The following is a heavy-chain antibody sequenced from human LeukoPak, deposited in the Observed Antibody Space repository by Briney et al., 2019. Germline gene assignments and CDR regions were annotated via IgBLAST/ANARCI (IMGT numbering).Heavy chain of an antibody. CDR2: IYPGDSDT. Sequence: GESLKISCKGSGYSFTSYWIGWVRQMPEKGLGWMGIIYPGDSDTRYSPSFQGQVTISADKSISTAYLQWSSLKASDTAMYHCARDSGSLDDAFDIWGQGTMVTVSS. V-gene: IGHV5-51*01. CDR3: ARDSGSLDDAFDI. D-gene: IGHD1-26*01. J-gene: IGHJ3*02. CDR1: GYSFTSYW.